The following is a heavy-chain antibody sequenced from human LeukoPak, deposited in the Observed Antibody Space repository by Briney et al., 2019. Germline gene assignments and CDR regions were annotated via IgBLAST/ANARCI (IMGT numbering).Heavy chain of an antibody. Sequence: SETLSLTCTVSGGSISTYYGSLIRQPAGKGLEWIGLIYASGNTNYNPSLKSRVTMSLDTSKNQFSLRLTSVTAADTAVYYCAREYSSSSGKNAFDVWGQGTMVTVSS. D-gene: IGHD6-6*01. CDR2: IYASGNT. V-gene: IGHV4-4*07. CDR1: GGSISTYY. J-gene: IGHJ3*01. CDR3: AREYSSSSGKNAFDV.